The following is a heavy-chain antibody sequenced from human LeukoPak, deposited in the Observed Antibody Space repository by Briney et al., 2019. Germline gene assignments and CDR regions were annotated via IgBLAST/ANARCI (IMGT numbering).Heavy chain of an antibody. CDR1: GYTFTGYY. V-gene: IGHV1-2*02. Sequence: GASVKVSCKASGYTFTGYYMHWVRQVPGQGLEWMGWINPNSGGTNYAQKFQGRVTMTRDTSISTAYMELSRLRSDDTAVYCCARVARAYYYGMDVWGQGTTVTVSS. CDR2: INPNSGGT. J-gene: IGHJ6*02. CDR3: ARVARAYYYGMDV.